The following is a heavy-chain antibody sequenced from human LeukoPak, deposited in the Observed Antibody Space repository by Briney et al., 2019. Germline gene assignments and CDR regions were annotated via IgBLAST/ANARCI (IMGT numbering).Heavy chain of an antibody. CDR3: ATSKYSGSY. D-gene: IGHD1-26*01. Sequence: PGGSLRLSCAASGFTFSSYWMSWVRQAPGKGLEWVSAISGSGGRIYYGASVKGRFTISRDNPKNTLNLQMNSLRAEDTAVYYCATSKYSGSYWGQGTLVTVSS. CDR2: ISGSGGRI. V-gene: IGHV3-23*01. J-gene: IGHJ4*02. CDR1: GFTFSSYW.